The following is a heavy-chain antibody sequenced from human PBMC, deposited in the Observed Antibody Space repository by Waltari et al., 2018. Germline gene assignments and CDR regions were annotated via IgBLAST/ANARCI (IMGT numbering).Heavy chain of an antibody. V-gene: IGHV3-53*01. CDR1: GFSVSNNY. D-gene: IGHD7-27*01. CDR3: AKWTGGSLGAFDN. Sequence: EVQLVESGGGLIQPGGSLRLSCEASGFSVSNNYMGWVRQAPGKGLEWVSVIYSGGDTYDADAVRCRFTISRDTSQNTVYLQMHSLRVDDTALYYCAKWTGGSLGAFDNWGQGTMVTVSS. J-gene: IGHJ3*02. CDR2: IYSGGDT.